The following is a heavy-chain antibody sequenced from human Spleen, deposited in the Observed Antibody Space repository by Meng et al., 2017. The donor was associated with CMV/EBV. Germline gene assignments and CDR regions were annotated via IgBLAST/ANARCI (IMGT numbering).Heavy chain of an antibody. J-gene: IGHJ4*02. D-gene: IGHD6-6*01. CDR1: GFTFSTYA. V-gene: IGHV3-30*04. CDR2: ISYDGSNK. CDR3: ARDTVAPRAAHFDY. Sequence: VAGFTFSTYAMYWVRQAPGKGLEWVAVISYDGSNKYYADSVKGRFTISRDNSKNTLYLQMNSLRAEDTAVYYCARDTVAPRAAHFDYWGQGTLVTVSS.